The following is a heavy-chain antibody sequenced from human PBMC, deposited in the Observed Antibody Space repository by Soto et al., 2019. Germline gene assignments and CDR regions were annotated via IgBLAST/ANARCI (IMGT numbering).Heavy chain of an antibody. Sequence: GTSVKLSCEASGYSFTGYYMQWVRQAPGQGLEWMGWINPNSGGTNFAPKFQVRVTMTRDTSIGTAYMELSRLTSDDTAVYYCARDRRDNGYDSYYYYGMDVWGQGTTVTVSS. D-gene: IGHD5-12*01. J-gene: IGHJ6*02. CDR3: ARDRRDNGYDSYYYYGMDV. V-gene: IGHV1-2*02. CDR1: GYSFTGYY. CDR2: INPNSGGT.